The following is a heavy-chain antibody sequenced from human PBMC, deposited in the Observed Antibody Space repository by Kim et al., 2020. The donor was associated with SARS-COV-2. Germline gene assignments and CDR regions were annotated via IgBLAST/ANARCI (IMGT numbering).Heavy chain of an antibody. CDR1: GFTFSSYA. CDR3: AKDPRGLHYGGNSEDY. J-gene: IGHJ4*02. CDR2: ISGSGGST. Sequence: GGSLRLSCAASGFTFSSYAMSWVRQAPGKGLEWVSAISGSGGSTYYADSVKGRFTISRDNSKNTLYLQMNSLRAEDTAVYYCAKDPRGLHYGGNSEDYWGQGTLVTVSS. V-gene: IGHV3-23*01. D-gene: IGHD4-17*01.